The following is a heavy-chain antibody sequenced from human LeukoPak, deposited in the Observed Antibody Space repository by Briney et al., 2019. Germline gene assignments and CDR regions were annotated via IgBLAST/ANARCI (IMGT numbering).Heavy chain of an antibody. CDR3: ARAGVAGTEGHFDY. D-gene: IGHD6-19*01. V-gene: IGHV3-21*01. Sequence: NPGGSLRLSCAASGFTSSSYSMNWVRQAPGKGLEWVSSISSSSSYIYYADSVKGRFTISRDNAKNSLYLQMNSLRAEDTAVYYCARAGVAGTEGHFDYWGQGTLVTVSS. CDR1: GFTSSSYS. CDR2: ISSSSSYI. J-gene: IGHJ4*02.